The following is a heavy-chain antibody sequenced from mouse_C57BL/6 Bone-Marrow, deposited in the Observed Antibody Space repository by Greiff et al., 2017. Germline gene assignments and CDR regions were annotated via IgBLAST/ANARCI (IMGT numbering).Heavy chain of an antibody. D-gene: IGHD1-1*01. CDR3: ARDDYGSSHWYFDV. V-gene: IGHV1-72*01. J-gene: IGHJ1*03. Sequence: KESCTASGYTFTSYWMHWVKQRPGRGLEWIGRIDPNSGGTKYNEKFKSKATLTVDKPSSTAYMQLSSLTSEDSAVYYCARDDYGSSHWYFDVWGTGTTVTVSS. CDR1: GYTFTSYW. CDR2: IDPNSGGT.